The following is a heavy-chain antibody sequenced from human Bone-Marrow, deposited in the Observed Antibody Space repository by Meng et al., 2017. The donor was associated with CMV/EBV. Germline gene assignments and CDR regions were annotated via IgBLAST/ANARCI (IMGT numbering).Heavy chain of an antibody. CDR2: IYYSGST. D-gene: IGHD6-6*01. J-gene: IGHJ3*02. CDR1: GGSISSYY. Sequence: SETLSLTCTVSGGSISSYYWSWIRQPPGKGLEWIGYIYYSGSTYYNPSLKSRVTISVDTSKNQFSLKLSSVTAADTAVYYCARDEYSTYAFDIWGQGTMVTGSS. V-gene: IGHV4-59*01. CDR3: ARDEYSTYAFDI.